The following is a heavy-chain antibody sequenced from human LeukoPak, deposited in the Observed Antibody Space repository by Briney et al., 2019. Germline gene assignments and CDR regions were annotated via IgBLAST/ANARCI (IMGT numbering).Heavy chain of an antibody. CDR2: ISTSGDRT. D-gene: IGHD3-10*01. Sequence: GGPLRLSCVGSGFNFNTYAMIWVRQSAVKGREWVSAISTSGDRTYYADSVTGRFTISRDNSKNTVYLQMNSLRAEDTALYYCARSLNCYDSHTSSRDFDYWGQGTLVTVSS. CDR3: ARSLNCYDSHTSSRDFDY. CDR1: GFNFNTYA. V-gene: IGHV3-23*01. J-gene: IGHJ4*02.